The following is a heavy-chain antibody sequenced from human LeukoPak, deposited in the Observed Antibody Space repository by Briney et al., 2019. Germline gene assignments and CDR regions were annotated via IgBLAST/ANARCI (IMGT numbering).Heavy chain of an antibody. J-gene: IGHJ4*02. D-gene: IGHD2-15*01. CDR2: IYPGDSDT. Sequence: GESLKISCQGSGYSFSTYWITWVRQMPGKGLEWMGIIYPGDSDTRYSPSFQGQVTISTDESVSTAYLQWTSLRASDTAIYYCARQAGIGYFDYWGQGTLVTVSS. CDR1: GYSFSTYW. CDR3: ARQAGIGYFDY. V-gene: IGHV5-51*01.